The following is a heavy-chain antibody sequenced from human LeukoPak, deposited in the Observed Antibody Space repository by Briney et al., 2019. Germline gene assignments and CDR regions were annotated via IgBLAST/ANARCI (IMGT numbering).Heavy chain of an antibody. J-gene: IGHJ5*02. V-gene: IGHV4-39*01. CDR3: SESRRSFDWFDP. Sequence: PSETLSLTCAVSGGSISSNSYYWGWIRQPPGKGLEWIGSIYYSGSTYYNPSLKSRVTISVDTSKNQFSLKLSSVTAADTAVYYCSESRRSFDWFDPWGQGTLVTVSS. D-gene: IGHD3-9*01. CDR2: IYYSGST. CDR1: GGSISSNSYY.